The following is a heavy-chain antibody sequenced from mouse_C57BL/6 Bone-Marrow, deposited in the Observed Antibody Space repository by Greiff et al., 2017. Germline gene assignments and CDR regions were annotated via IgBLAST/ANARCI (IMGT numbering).Heavy chain of an antibody. CDR3: ARDYYGSSWYFDV. CDR1: GFTFTDYY. V-gene: IGHV7-3*01. Sequence: EVQRVESGGGLVQPGGSLSLSCAASGFTFTDYYMSWVRQPPGKALEWLGFIRNKANGYTTEYSASVKGRFTISRDNSQSILYLQMNALRAEDSATYYGARDYYGSSWYFDVWGTGTTVTVSS. D-gene: IGHD1-1*01. J-gene: IGHJ1*03. CDR2: IRNKANGYTT.